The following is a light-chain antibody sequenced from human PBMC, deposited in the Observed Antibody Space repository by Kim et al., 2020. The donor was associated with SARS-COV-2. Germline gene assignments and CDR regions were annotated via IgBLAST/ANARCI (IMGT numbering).Light chain of an antibody. V-gene: IGKV1-33*01. CDR2: DAS. J-gene: IGKJ4*01. Sequence: DIQLTQSPSSLSASVGDRVTITCQASQDINTYLNWYQQKPGQAPKLLISDASHLETGVPSRFSGSGSGTDFFFTITTLQPVDIATYYCQQFDGVPLTFGGETKMNI. CDR1: QDINTY. CDR3: QQFDGVPLT.